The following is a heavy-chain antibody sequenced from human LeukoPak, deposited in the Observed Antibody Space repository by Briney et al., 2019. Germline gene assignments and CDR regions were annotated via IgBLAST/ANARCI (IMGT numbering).Heavy chain of an antibody. V-gene: IGHV4-34*01. CDR1: GGSFSGYY. D-gene: IGHD3-10*01. CDR3: ARGGDSGFDY. Sequence: PSETLSLTCAVYGGSFSGYYWSWIRQPPGKGLEWIGEINHSGSTNYNPSLKSRVTISVDTSKSQFSLKLSSVTAADTAVYYCARGGDSGFDYWGQGTLVTVSS. CDR2: INHSGST. J-gene: IGHJ4*02.